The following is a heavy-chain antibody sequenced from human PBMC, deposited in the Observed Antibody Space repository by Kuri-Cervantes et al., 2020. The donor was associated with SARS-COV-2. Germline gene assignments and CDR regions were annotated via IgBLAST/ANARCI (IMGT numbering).Heavy chain of an antibody. CDR2: IKSKTDGGTT. V-gene: IGHV3-15*01. J-gene: IGHJ4*02. Sequence: GESLKISCAASGFTFSNAWMSWVRQAPGKGLEWVGRIKSKTDGGTTDYAAPVKGRFTISRDDSKNTLYLQMNSLKTEDTAVYYCTTDSKGAGYYGSGSPPYFDYWGQGTLVTVSS. CDR1: GFTFSNAW. D-gene: IGHD3-10*01. CDR3: TTDSKGAGYYGSGSPPYFDY.